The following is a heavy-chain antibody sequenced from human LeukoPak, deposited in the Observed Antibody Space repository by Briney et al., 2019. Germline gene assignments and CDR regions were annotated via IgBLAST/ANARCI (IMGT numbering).Heavy chain of an antibody. CDR2: ISYDGSNK. V-gene: IGHV3-30*18. J-gene: IGHJ6*02. CDR1: GYTFTSYY. D-gene: IGHD3-16*01. CDR3: AKTWGRDYYYYGMDV. Sequence: SCKASGYTFTSYYMHWVRQAPGKGLEWVAVISYDGSNKYYADSVKGRFTISRDNSKNTLYLQMNSLRAEDTAVYYCAKTWGRDYYYYGMDVWGQGTTVTVSS.